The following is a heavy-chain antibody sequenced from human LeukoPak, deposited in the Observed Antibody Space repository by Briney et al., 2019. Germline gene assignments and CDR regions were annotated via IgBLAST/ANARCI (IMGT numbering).Heavy chain of an antibody. Sequence: GESLKISCKGSGYSFTSYWIGWVRQMPGKGLEWMGIIYPGDSERRYSPSFQGQVTISADKSISTAYLHWSSLKASDTAMYYCARRYYCGGDCYGEPFDIWGQGTMVTVSS. D-gene: IGHD2-21*02. CDR3: ARRYYCGGDCYGEPFDI. J-gene: IGHJ3*02. CDR1: GYSFTSYW. V-gene: IGHV5-51*01. CDR2: IYPGDSER.